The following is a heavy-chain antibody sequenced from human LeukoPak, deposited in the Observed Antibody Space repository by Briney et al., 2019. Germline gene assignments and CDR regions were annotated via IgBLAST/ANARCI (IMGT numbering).Heavy chain of an antibody. D-gene: IGHD2-15*01. CDR1: GGSISSGNYF. CDR2: IYYSGST. Sequence: SQTLSLTCSVSGGSISSGNYFWSWIRQPPGKGLEWIGYIYYSGSTFYNPSLKSRVTISRDTSKNQFSLKLSSVTAADTAVYYCAREKRYCSGGGCFYGMDVWGQGTTVTVSS. V-gene: IGHV4-30-4*01. CDR3: AREKRYCSGGGCFYGMDV. J-gene: IGHJ6*02.